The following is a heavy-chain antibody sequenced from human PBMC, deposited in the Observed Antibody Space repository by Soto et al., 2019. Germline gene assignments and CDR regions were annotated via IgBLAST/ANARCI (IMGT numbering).Heavy chain of an antibody. J-gene: IGHJ4*02. CDR2: ISVSGGST. Sequence: EVQLLESGGGLVQPGGSLRLSCAASGFTFSNYVMGWVRQAPGRGLEWVSGISVSGGSTFYVDSVKGRFTISRDNSKNTRYLQMNSLRAVDTAIYYCMKGGLENWGQGTLVTGSS. D-gene: IGHD6-19*01. CDR1: GFTFSNYV. V-gene: IGHV3-23*01. CDR3: MKGGLEN.